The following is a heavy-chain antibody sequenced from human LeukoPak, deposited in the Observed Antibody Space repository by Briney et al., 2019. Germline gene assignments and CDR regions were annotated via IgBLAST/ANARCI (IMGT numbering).Heavy chain of an antibody. CDR2: INHSGST. Sequence: KTSETLSLTCAVYGGSFSGYYWSWIRQPPGKGLEWIGEINHSGSTNYNPSLKSRVTISVDTSKNQFSLKLSSVTAVDTAVYYCVRDRELNYWGQGTLVTVSS. D-gene: IGHD3-10*01. CDR3: VRDRELNY. V-gene: IGHV4-34*01. J-gene: IGHJ4*02. CDR1: GGSFSGYY.